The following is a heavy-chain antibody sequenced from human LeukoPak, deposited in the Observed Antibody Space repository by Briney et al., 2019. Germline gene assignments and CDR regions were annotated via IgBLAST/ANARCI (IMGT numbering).Heavy chain of an antibody. J-gene: IGHJ6*02. D-gene: IGHD3-3*01. CDR1: GFIFSGYA. CDR3: ASGYDFWSGYPPAQYSMDV. CDR2: ISYDGSNE. V-gene: IGHV3-30-3*01. Sequence: GGSLRLSCAASGAASGFIFSGYAMHWVRQAPGKGLEWVAIISYDGSNEYYAGSVRGRFIISRDNSRDTIYLQMSSLRVEDTAVYYCASGYDFWSGYPPAQYSMDVWGQGTTVTVSS.